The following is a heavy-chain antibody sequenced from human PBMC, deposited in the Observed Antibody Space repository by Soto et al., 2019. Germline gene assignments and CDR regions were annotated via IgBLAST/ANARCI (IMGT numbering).Heavy chain of an antibody. V-gene: IGHV1-46*01. CDR3: ASCRLPAIAAPADY. Sequence: QVQLVQSGAEVKKSGASVKVSCKASGYTFTSFQMHWVRQAPGQGLEWMGIINPGGGSTTYAQKFQGRVTMTRETSTSTVYMELAGLRSEDTAVYYCASCRLPAIAAPADYWGQGTLVTVSS. J-gene: IGHJ4*02. CDR1: GYTFTSFQ. D-gene: IGHD6-13*01. CDR2: INPGGGST.